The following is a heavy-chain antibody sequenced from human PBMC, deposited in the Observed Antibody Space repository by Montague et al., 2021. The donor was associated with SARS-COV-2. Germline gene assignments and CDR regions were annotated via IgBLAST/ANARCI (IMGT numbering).Heavy chain of an antibody. D-gene: IGHD3-9*01. V-gene: IGHV4-61*01. CDR3: ARDKPVRGHMRHFDFFLAGPFDV. CDR2: IYYSGST. J-gene: IGHJ3*01. CDR1: GGSVSSGSYY. Sequence: SETLSLTCNVSGGSVSSGSYYWSWIRQPPGKGLEWIGYIYYSGSTNYNPSLKSRVTISVDTSKNQVSLKMTSVTAADTAMDYCARDKPVRGHMRHFDFFLAGPFDVWGQGTLVTVSS.